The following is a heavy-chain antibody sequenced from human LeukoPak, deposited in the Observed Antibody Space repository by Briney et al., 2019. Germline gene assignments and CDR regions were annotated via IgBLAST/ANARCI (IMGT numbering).Heavy chain of an antibody. Sequence: ASVKVSCKASRYTFTSYYMHWVRQAPGQGLEWMGIINPSGGSTSYAQKFQGRVTMTRDTSTSTVYMELSSLRSEDTAVYYCARDGPDYGDYAAFDIWGQGTMVTVSS. D-gene: IGHD4-17*01. V-gene: IGHV1-46*01. J-gene: IGHJ3*02. CDR1: RYTFTSYY. CDR2: INPSGGST. CDR3: ARDGPDYGDYAAFDI.